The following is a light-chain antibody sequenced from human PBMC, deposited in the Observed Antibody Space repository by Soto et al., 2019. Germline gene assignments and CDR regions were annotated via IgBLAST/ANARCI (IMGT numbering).Light chain of an antibody. CDR1: QSISTW. V-gene: IGKV1-5*01. Sequence: DIQVSRSRSTLSSLLGERGTITGLASQSISTWLAWYQQKPGKAPKLLVYGASSLESGVPSRFSGSGSGTEFTLTISSLQPDDFATYYCQQYNGYARTFGQGTKVDIK. CDR2: GAS. J-gene: IGKJ1*01. CDR3: QQYNGYART.